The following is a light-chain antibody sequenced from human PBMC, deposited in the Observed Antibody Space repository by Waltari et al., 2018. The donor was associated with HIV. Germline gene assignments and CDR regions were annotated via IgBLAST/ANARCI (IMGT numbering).Light chain of an antibody. CDR3: QQRTNWLWT. V-gene: IGKV3-15*01. J-gene: IGKJ1*01. CDR2: GAS. CDR1: QTINTN. Sequence: EIVMTQSPATLSVSPGERVTVSCRASQTINTNLAWYQQKPGQAPRLLIYGASTRDTGIPARFSGGGSGTEFTLTISSLQSEDFAVYYCQQRTNWLWTFGQGTMVEIK.